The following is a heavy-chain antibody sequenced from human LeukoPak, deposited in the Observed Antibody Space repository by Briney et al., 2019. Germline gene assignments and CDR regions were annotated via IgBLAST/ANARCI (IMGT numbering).Heavy chain of an antibody. Sequence: PGRSLRLSCAAYAFTFSSYGMHWVSQAQGKGMEWVAVIWYDGSNNYYTDSVKVRFTISRENYKYTGCLQMNSLKAEDTAVYCCARDRMYYDDSSGYCYPTYGGQGTLVTVS. V-gene: IGHV3-33*01. CDR2: IWYDGSNN. D-gene: IGHD3-22*01. CDR3: ARDRMYYDDSSGYCYPTY. CDR1: AFTFSSYG. J-gene: IGHJ4*02.